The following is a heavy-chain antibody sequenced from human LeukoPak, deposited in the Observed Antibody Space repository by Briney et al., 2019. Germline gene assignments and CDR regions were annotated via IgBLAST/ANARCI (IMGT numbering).Heavy chain of an antibody. J-gene: IGHJ4*02. CDR2: ISGYNGNT. V-gene: IGHV1-18*01. D-gene: IGHD6-19*01. Sequence: ASVKVSCKASGYTFTSYGISWVRQAPGQGLEWMGWISGYNGNTNYAQKLQGRVTMTTDTSTRTAYMELKSLRSDDTAVYYCARADIRAIASSGWYGFDYWGQGTLVTVSS. CDR1: GYTFTSYG. CDR3: ARADIRAIASSGWYGFDY.